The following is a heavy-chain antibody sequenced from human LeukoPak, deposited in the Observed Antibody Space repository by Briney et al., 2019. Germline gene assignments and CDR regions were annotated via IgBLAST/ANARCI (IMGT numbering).Heavy chain of an antibody. CDR2: ISGSGGST. CDR1: GFTFSSYA. J-gene: IGHJ3*02. V-gene: IGHV3-23*01. CDR3: AKGWIRGFDM. D-gene: IGHD3-10*01. Sequence: GGSLRLSCAASGFTFSSYAMSWVRQAPGKGLEWVSAISGSGGSTYHADSVKGRFTISRDNSENTVYLQMNSPRAEDMAVYYCAKGWIRGFDMWGQGTMVTVSS.